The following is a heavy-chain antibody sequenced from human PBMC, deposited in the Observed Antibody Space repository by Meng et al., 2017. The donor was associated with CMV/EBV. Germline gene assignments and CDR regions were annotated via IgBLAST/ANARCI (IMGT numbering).Heavy chain of an antibody. Sequence: ADGSTWSCYWQSSARQAAGKGLAWDSCINSDGSGTSYADPVTGRPTTSRDHAKHTLYPQMNSLRAEDSAAYDCARDNIGVPQGFDSWGQGTLVTVSS. CDR2: INSDGSGT. V-gene: IGHV3-74*01. CDR1: GSTWSCYW. J-gene: IGHJ4*02. CDR3: ARDNIGVPQGFDS. D-gene: IGHD2-2*01.